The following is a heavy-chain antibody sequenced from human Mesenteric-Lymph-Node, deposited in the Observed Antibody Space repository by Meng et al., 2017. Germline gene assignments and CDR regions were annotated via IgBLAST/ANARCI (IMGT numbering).Heavy chain of an antibody. D-gene: IGHD2-8*01. Sequence: QVQLQESGPGLVKPSQTLSLTCTVSGGSISSGDYYWSWIRQPPGKGLEWIGYISKSGETWYNPSLKSRPTISVDTSKNQFSLKLTSVTAADTAVYYCARGTRASSFDPWGQGTLVTVSS. J-gene: IGHJ5*02. CDR1: GGSISSGDYY. CDR2: ISKSGET. CDR3: ARGTRASSFDP. V-gene: IGHV4-30-4*01.